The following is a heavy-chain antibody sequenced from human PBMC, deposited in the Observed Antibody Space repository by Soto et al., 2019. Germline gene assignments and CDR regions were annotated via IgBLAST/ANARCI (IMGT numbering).Heavy chain of an antibody. CDR1: GSTFRGYY. CDR2: MNFNGGDT. Sequence: QVQLVQSGAEGKKPGASVKVSCKTAGSTFRGYYVHWVRQAPGQGLEWVGCMNFNGGDTRSAQTFTGRVTMTRGTSISSAFMELYRLTFGEAAVYYCARRLWRGALDVWGQGSMVTVSS. V-gene: IGHV1-2*02. J-gene: IGHJ3*01. D-gene: IGHD3-3*01. CDR3: ARRLWRGALDV.